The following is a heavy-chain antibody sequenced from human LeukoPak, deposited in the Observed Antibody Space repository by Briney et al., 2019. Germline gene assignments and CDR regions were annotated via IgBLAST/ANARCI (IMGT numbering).Heavy chain of an antibody. CDR1: GGSISSGSYY. CDR2: IYANNGNT. Sequence: KPSETLSLTCTVSGGSISSGSYYWSWIRQPAGKGLEWIGRIYANNGNTNYNSSLESRVSISTDTSKNQLSLKLSSVTAADTAIYYCAREMCGGSCYVNSKGFAFDIWGQGTMVTVSS. CDR3: AREMCGGSCYVNSKGFAFDI. J-gene: IGHJ3*02. D-gene: IGHD2-15*01. V-gene: IGHV4-61*02.